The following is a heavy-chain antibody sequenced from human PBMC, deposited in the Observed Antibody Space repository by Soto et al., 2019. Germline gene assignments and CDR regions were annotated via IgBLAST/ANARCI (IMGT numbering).Heavy chain of an antibody. D-gene: IGHD1-7*01. CDR2: ISGRGESV. CDR3: AKSGYNLNYEWFDP. J-gene: IGHJ5*02. Sequence: GGSLRLSCEVSGFTFGDYAMSWVRQPPGKWLEWVSSISGRGESVHYAESVKGRFTVSRDNSNTTLYLEMNSLRAEDTARDHCAKSGYNLNYEWFDPWGPGXLVTVNS. V-gene: IGHV3-23*01. CDR1: GFTFGDYA.